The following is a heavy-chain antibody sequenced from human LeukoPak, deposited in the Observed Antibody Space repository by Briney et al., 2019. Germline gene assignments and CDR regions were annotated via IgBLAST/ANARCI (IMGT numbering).Heavy chain of an antibody. CDR3: ARFPRNPL. CDR1: GGSFSGYY. Sequence: SETLSLTCAVYGGSFSGYYWSWIRQPPGKGLEWIGEINHSGSTNYNPSLKSRVTISVDTSKNQFSLKLSSVTAADTAVYYCARFPRNPLWGQGTLVTVSS. D-gene: IGHD1-14*01. CDR2: INHSGST. V-gene: IGHV4-34*01. J-gene: IGHJ4*02.